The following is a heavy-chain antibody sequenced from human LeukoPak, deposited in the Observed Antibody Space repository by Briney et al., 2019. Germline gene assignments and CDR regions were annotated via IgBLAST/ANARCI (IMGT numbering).Heavy chain of an antibody. CDR1: GGSISSYC. CDR2: IYYSGST. J-gene: IGHJ5*02. D-gene: IGHD5-18*01. CDR3: AGTRGYSYGPYNWFDP. Sequence: SETLSLTCTVSGGSISSYCWSWIRQPPGKGLEWIGYIYYSGSTNYNPSLKSRVTISVDTSKNQFSLKLSSVTAADTAVYYCAGTRGYSYGPYNWFDPWGQGTLVTVSS. V-gene: IGHV4-59*08.